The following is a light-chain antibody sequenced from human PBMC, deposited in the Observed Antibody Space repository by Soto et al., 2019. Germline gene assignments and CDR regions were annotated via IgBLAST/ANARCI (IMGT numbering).Light chain of an antibody. CDR2: GAS. CDR1: QSIGSY. Sequence: EIVLTQSPDTLSLSPGERATLSCRASQSIGSYLAWYQQKPGQAPRLLIYGASTRATGIPARFSGSGSGTDFTLTISSLEPEDFVVYYCQQRSNWPWTFGQGTKVDNK. J-gene: IGKJ1*01. CDR3: QQRSNWPWT. V-gene: IGKV3-11*01.